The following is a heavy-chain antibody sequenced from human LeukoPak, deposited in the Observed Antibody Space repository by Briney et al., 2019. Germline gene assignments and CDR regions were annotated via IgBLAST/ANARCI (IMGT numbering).Heavy chain of an antibody. V-gene: IGHV3-23*01. CDR1: GFIFSNYA. D-gene: IGHD3-9*01. CDR2: ISGRSGST. CDR3: AKWGDYDVLTGYYVSDF. Sequence: HPGRSLRLSCAASGFIFSNYAMYWVRQAPGKGLEWVSAISGRSGSTYYADSVKGRFTISRDSSKNTLYLQMNSLRADDTAVYYCAKWGDYDVLTGYYVSDFWGQGTLVTVSS. J-gene: IGHJ4*02.